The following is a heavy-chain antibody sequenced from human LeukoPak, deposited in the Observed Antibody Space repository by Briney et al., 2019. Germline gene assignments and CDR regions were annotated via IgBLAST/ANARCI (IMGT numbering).Heavy chain of an antibody. CDR2: IYYSGST. V-gene: IGHV4-59*01. CDR3: ARASYAGPFDY. J-gene: IGHJ4*02. Sequence: SETLSLTCTVSGGSISSYYWSWIRQPPGKGLEWIGYIYYSGSTNYNPSLKSRVTISVDTSKNQFSLKLSSVTAADTAVYYCARASYAGPFDYWGQGTLVTVSS. CDR1: GGSISSYY. D-gene: IGHD3-16*02.